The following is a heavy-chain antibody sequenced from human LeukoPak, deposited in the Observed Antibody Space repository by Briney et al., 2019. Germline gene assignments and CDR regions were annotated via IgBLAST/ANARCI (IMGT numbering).Heavy chain of an antibody. V-gene: IGHV4-61*02. CDR2: IYTSGST. CDR1: GGPISSGSYY. CDR3: AREAPLLDRNYYGMDV. J-gene: IGHJ6*02. Sequence: SETLSLTCTVSGGPISSGSYYWSWIRQPAGKGLEWIGRIYTSGSTNYNPSLKSRVTISVDTSKNQFSLKLGSVTAADTAVYYCAREAPLLDRNYYGMDVWGQGTTVTVSS. D-gene: IGHD3/OR15-3a*01.